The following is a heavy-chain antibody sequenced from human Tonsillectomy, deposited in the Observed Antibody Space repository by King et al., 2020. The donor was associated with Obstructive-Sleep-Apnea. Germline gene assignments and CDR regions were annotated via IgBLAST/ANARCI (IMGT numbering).Heavy chain of an antibody. CDR1: GFTFSSYG. V-gene: IGHV3-30*18. D-gene: IGHD4-17*01. CDR2: ISYDGSNK. Sequence: QLVQSGGGVVQPGRSLRLSCAASGFTFSSYGMHWVRQAPGKGLEWVAVISYDGSNKYYADSVKGRFTISRDNSKNTLYLQMNSLRAEDTAVYYCAKGATVTTSRGEGGMDVWGQGTTVTVSS. CDR3: AKGATVTTSRGEGGMDV. J-gene: IGHJ6*02.